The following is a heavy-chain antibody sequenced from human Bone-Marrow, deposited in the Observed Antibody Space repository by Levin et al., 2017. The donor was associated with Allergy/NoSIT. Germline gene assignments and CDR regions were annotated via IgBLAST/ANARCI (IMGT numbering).Heavy chain of an antibody. D-gene: IGHD3-22*01. CDR1: SFSNAW. V-gene: IGHV4-39*01. J-gene: IGHJ4*02. Sequence: SFSNAWMTWVRQAPGKGLEWIGSIYYSGSTYYNPSLKSRVTISVDTSKNQFSLKLSSVTAADTAVYYCARLRQDYYDSSGYYYGWGQGTLVTVSS. CDR2: IYYSGST. CDR3: ARLRQDYYDSSGYYYG.